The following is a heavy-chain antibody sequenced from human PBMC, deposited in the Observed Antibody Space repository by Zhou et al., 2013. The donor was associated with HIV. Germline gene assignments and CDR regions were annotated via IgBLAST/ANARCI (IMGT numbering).Heavy chain of an antibody. CDR3: ASSAGSGSSYYYYGMDV. J-gene: IGHJ6*02. CDR2: VIPIFGTT. V-gene: IGHV1-69*05. CDR1: GDTFSNYN. D-gene: IGHD3-10*01. Sequence: QVQLVQSGAEVKKPGSSMKVSCKASGDTFSNYNINWVRHVPGQGLEWMGGVIPIFGTTSYAQKFQGRVTINTDESTSTAYMELSSLRSDDTAVYYCASSAGSGSSYYYYGMDVWGQGTTVTVSS.